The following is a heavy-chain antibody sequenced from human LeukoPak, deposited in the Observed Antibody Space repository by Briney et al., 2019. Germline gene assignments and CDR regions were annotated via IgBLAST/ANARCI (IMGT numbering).Heavy chain of an antibody. CDR1: GGSISSGSYY. Sequence: PSETLSLTCTVSGGSISSGSYYWSWIWQPAGKGLEWIGRIYTSGSTNYNPSLKSRVTISVDTSKNQFSLKLSSVTAADTAVYYCARDAREYDYVWGSYRSNWFDPWGQGTLVTVSS. CDR2: IYTSGST. J-gene: IGHJ5*02. CDR3: ARDAREYDYVWGSYRSNWFDP. V-gene: IGHV4-61*02. D-gene: IGHD3-16*02.